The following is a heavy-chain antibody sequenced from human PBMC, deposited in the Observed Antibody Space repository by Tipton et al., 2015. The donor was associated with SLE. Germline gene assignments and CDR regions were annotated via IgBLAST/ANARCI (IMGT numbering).Heavy chain of an antibody. V-gene: IGHV4-61*09. CDR2: IYTSGST. J-gene: IGHJ4*02. Sequence: TLSLTCTVSGGSISSGNYYWSWIRQPAGKGLEWIGNIYTSGSTNYNPSLKSRVTISVDTSEKQSSLKLSSVTAADTAVYYCARVSQWLVSYYFDYWGQGTLGTVSP. CDR3: ARVSQWLVSYYFDY. CDR1: GGSISSGNYY. D-gene: IGHD6-19*01.